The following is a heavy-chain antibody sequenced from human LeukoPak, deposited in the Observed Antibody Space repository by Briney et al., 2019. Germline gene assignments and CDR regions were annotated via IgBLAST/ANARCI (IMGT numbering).Heavy chain of an antibody. CDR1: GYSFTGHY. CDR3: ARDKYYYYDSSGYYYEPFDY. CDR2: INPKSGGT. D-gene: IGHD3-22*01. J-gene: IGHJ4*02. Sequence: ASVKVSCKASGYSFTGHYMHWVRQAPGQGLEWMGWINPKSGGTNYAQKLQGRVTMTTDTSTSTAYMELRSLRSDDTAVYYCARDKYYYYDSSGYYYEPFDYWGQGTLVTVSS. V-gene: IGHV1-2*02.